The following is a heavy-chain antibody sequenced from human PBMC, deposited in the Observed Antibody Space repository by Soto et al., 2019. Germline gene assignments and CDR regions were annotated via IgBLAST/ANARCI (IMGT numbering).Heavy chain of an antibody. CDR3: ARTYGDYVFDY. V-gene: IGHV4-59*01. J-gene: IGHJ4*02. CDR1: GGSISSYY. CDR2: IYYSGST. Sequence: QVQLQESGPGLVKPSETLSLTCTVSGGSISSYYWSWIRQPPGKGLEWIGSIYYSGSTNYSPSLTRPVTISVDTSKNQFSLKLSSVTAADTAVYYWARTYGDYVFDYWGQGTLVTVSS. D-gene: IGHD4-17*01.